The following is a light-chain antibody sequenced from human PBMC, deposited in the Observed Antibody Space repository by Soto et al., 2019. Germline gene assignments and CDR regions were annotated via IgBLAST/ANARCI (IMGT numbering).Light chain of an antibody. V-gene: IGKV3-20*01. J-gene: IGKJ3*01. CDR2: GAS. CDR3: QQYGRSPGLFT. CDR1: QSVSSSY. Sequence: ETVLTQSTGTLSLSPGERATLSCRARQSVSSSYLAWYQQKPGQAPRLLIYGASSRAPGIPDRFSGSGSGTDFTLTISRLEPEDFAVYYCQQYGRSPGLFTFGPGTKVDIK.